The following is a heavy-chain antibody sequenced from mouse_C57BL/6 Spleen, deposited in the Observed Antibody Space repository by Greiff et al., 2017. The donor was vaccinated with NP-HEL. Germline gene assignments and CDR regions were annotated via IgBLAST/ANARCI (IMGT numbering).Heavy chain of an antibody. CDR2: ISSGSSTI. CDR3: ATYNYDYDGAFAY. D-gene: IGHD2-4*01. V-gene: IGHV5-17*01. CDR1: GFTFSDYG. Sequence: EVQVVESGGGLVKPGGSLKLSCAASGFTFSDYGMHWVRQAPEKGLEWVAYISSGSSTIYYADTVKGRFTISRDNAKNTLFLQMTSLRSEDTAMYYCATYNYDYDGAFAYWGQGTLVTVSA. J-gene: IGHJ3*01.